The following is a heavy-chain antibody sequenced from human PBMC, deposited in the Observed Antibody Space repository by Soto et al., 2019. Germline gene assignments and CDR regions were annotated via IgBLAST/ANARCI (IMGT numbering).Heavy chain of an antibody. V-gene: IGHV1-69*13. J-gene: IGHJ4*02. D-gene: IGHD4-17*01. CDR3: ARGLYDYGDLPAY. CDR1: GGTFSSYA. Sequence: ASVKVSCKASGGTFSSYAISWVRQAPGQGLEWMGGIIPIFGTANYAQKFQGRVTITADESTSTAYMELSSLRSDDTAVYYCARGLYDYGDLPAYWGQGTLVTVSS. CDR2: IIPIFGTA.